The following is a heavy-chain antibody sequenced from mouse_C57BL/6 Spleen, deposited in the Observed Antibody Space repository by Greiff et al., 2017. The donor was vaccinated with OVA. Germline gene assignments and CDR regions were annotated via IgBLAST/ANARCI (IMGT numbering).Heavy chain of an antibody. CDR3: ADYGSSGYFDY. CDR1: GYAFSSSW. D-gene: IGHD1-1*01. J-gene: IGHJ2*01. CDR2: IYPGDGAT. V-gene: IGHV1-82*01. Sequence: QVQLQQSGPELVKPGASVKISCKASGYAFSSSWMNWVKQRPGKGLEWIGRIYPGDGATNYNGKFKGKATLTADKSSSTAYMQLSSLTSEDSAVYFCADYGSSGYFDYWGQGTTLTVSS.